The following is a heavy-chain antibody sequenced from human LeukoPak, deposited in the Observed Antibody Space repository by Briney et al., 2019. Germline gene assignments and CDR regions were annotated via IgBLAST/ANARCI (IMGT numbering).Heavy chain of an antibody. CDR2: TSYDGNHQ. CDR1: GFTFSSYC. V-gene: IGHV3-30*04. J-gene: IGHJ4*02. D-gene: IGHD5-18*01. Sequence: GGALRLSCAASGFTFSSYCMHWVRQAPGKGLEWVAITSYDGNHQYYADSVKGRFTISRDNSKNTLYLQMNSLRAEDTAVYYCAKDLSGYSYSQSPFDYWGQGTLVTVSS. CDR3: AKDLSGYSYSQSPFDY.